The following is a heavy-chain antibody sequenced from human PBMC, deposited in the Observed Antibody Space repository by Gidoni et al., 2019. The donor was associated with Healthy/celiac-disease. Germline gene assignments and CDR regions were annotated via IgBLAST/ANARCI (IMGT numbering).Heavy chain of an antibody. V-gene: IGHV1-69*02. CDR1: GGTFSSYT. J-gene: IGHJ5*02. CDR2: IIPILGIA. Sequence: QVQLVQSGAEVKKPGSSVKVSCKASGGTFSSYTISWVRQAPGQGLEWMGWIIPILGIANYAQKFQDRVTITADKSTSTAYMELSSLRSEDTDVYYCARGSLVHNWFDPWGQGTLVTVSS. D-gene: IGHD3-10*01. CDR3: ARGSLVHNWFDP.